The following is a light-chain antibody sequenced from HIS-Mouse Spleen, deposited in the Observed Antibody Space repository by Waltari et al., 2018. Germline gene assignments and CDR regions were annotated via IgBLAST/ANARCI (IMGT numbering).Light chain of an antibody. J-gene: IGKJ4*01. V-gene: IGKV3-20*01. CDR1: QSVSSSY. CDR2: GAS. Sequence: EIVLTPSPGTLSLSPGERATLSCRASQSVSSSYLAWYQQKPGQAPRLLIYGASSRATGIPDRFSGSGSGTDFTITISRLEPEDFAVYYCQQYGSSPTFGGGTKVEIK. CDR3: QQYGSSPT.